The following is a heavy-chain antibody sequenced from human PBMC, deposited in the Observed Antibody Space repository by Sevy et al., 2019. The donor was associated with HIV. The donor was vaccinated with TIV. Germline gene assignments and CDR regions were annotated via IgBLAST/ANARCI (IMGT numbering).Heavy chain of an antibody. J-gene: IGHJ4*02. CDR3: AREPEDSGFDY. V-gene: IGHV3-74*01. CDR2: INSDGCST. Sequence: GGSLRLSCAASGFTFSSYWMHWVRQAPGKGLVWVSRINSDGCSTSYADSVKGRFTISRDNAKNTLYLQMNSLRAEDTAVYYCAREPEDSGFDYWGQRTLVTVSS. D-gene: IGHD1-26*01. CDR1: GFTFSSYW.